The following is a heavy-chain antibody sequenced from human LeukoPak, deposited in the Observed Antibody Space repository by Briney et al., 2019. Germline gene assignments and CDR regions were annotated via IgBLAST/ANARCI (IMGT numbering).Heavy chain of an antibody. CDR2: IYTSGST. Sequence: SETLSLTCTVSGGSISSYYWSWIRQPAGKGLEWIGRIYTSGSTNYNPSLKSRVTMSVDTSKNQFSLKLSSVTAADTAVYYCAREAGYYDSSGPVWDYWGQGTLVTVSS. CDR1: GGSISSYY. D-gene: IGHD3-22*01. CDR3: AREAGYYDSSGPVWDY. V-gene: IGHV4-4*07. J-gene: IGHJ4*02.